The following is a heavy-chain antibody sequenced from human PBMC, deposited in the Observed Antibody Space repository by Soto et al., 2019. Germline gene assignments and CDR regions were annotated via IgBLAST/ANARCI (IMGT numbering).Heavy chain of an antibody. V-gene: IGHV1-3*01. CDR2: INAGNGNT. D-gene: IGHD3-22*01. CDR1: GYTFTSYA. J-gene: IGHJ4*02. Sequence: ASVKVSCKASGYTFTSYAMHWVRQAPGQRLKWMGWINAGNGNTKYSQKFQGRVTITRDTSASTAYMELSSLRSEDTAVYYCARPHWNYYDSSGPVWFDYWGQGTLVTVSS. CDR3: ARPHWNYYDSSGPVWFDY.